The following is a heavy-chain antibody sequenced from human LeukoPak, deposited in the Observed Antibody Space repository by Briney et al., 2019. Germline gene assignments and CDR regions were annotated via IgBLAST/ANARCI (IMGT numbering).Heavy chain of an antibody. CDR3: AKSSYEYYFDY. V-gene: IGHV3-21*01. Sequence: PGGSLRLSCAASGFTFSGYSMNWVRQAPGKGLEWVSSISGSGSYIYYADSVKGRFTISRDNAKNSLYLQMNSLRAEDTAVYYCAKSSYEYYFDYWGQGTLVTVSS. J-gene: IGHJ4*02. CDR2: ISGSGSYI. CDR1: GFTFSGYS. D-gene: IGHD5-18*01.